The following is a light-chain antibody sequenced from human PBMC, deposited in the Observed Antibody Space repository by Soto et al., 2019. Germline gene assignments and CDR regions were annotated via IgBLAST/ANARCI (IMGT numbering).Light chain of an antibody. V-gene: IGKV3-15*01. Sequence: IVMTQSPATLSVSPGERATLSCRASQSVSSNLAWYQQKPGQAPSLLIYGASTRATGNPARFSGSGSGTEFTLTISSLQSEDFAVYYCQQYNNWPLTFGPGTKVDIK. CDR2: GAS. CDR1: QSVSSN. J-gene: IGKJ3*01. CDR3: QQYNNWPLT.